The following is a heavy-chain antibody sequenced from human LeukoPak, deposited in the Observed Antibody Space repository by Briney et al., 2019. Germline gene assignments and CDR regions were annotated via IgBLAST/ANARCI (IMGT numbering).Heavy chain of an antibody. V-gene: IGHV1-2*02. CDR3: ARDVGYYDSTGYFYFYFDY. Sequence: ASVKVSCKASGYTFTAYYIHWVRQAPGQGLEWMGWINLNSGGTNYAQKFQGRVTLTRDTSISSAFMELNRLKSDDTAVYYCARDVGYYDSTGYFYFYFDYWGQGTLVTVPS. J-gene: IGHJ4*02. D-gene: IGHD3-22*01. CDR1: GYTFTAYY. CDR2: INLNSGGT.